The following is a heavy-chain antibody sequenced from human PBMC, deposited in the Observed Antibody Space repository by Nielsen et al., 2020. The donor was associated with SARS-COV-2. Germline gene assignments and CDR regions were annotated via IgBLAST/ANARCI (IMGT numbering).Heavy chain of an antibody. CDR1: GYNFLSYW. CDR2: MYPSNSAT. D-gene: IGHD3-22*01. V-gene: IGHV5-51*01. Sequence: GESLKISCKASGYNFLSYWIGWVRQMPGKGPEWMGIMYPSNSATIYSPSFQGQATISVDKSINTAYLQWSSLKASDTAIYYCARRYYFDSLFDPWGQGTLVTVSS. J-gene: IGHJ5*02. CDR3: ARRYYFDSLFDP.